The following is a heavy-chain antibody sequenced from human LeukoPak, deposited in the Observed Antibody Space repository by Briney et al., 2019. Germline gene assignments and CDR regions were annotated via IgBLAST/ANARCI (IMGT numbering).Heavy chain of an antibody. CDR1: GGTFSSYA. CDR2: IIPILGIA. Sequence: GASVKVSCKASGGTFSSYAISWVRQAPGQGLEWMGRIIPILGIANYAQKFQGRVMITADKSTSTAYMELSSLRSEDTAVYYCARVNYYDSSGPKYGMDVWGQGTTVTVSS. D-gene: IGHD3-22*01. J-gene: IGHJ6*02. V-gene: IGHV1-69*04. CDR3: ARVNYYDSSGPKYGMDV.